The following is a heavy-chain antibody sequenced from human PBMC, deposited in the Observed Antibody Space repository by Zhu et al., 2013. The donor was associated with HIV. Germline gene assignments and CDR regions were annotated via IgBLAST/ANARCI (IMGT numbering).Heavy chain of an antibody. D-gene: IGHD1-26*01. CDR2: INPKDGEA. Sequence: QVQLVQSGSVLRKPGASVEVSCKASGYPFLDHYIHWVRQAPGQGLQWMGVINPKDGEALYAQKVQGRVFLTRDTSRRTVYMRLDILRPDDTAKYFCTTYYPRGAFEFWGQGTFVTVSS. J-gene: IGHJ3*01. V-gene: IGHV1-46*01. CDR3: TTYYPRGAFEF. CDR1: GYPFLDHY.